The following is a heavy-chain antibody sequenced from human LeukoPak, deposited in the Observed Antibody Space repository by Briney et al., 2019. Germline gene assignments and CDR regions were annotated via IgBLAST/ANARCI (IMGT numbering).Heavy chain of an antibody. CDR2: IYYSGST. CDR3: AKDYLNWFDP. Sequence: SETLSLTCTVSGGSISSGGYYWSWIRQHPGKGLEWIGYIYYSGSTYYNPSLKSRVTISVDTSKNQFSLKLDSVTAADTAVYYCAKDYLNWFDPWGQGTLVTVSS. CDR1: GGSISSGGYY. V-gene: IGHV4-31*03. D-gene: IGHD2/OR15-2a*01. J-gene: IGHJ5*02.